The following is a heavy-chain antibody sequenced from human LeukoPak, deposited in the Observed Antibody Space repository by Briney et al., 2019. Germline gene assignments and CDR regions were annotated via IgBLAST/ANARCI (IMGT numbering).Heavy chain of an antibody. J-gene: IGHJ2*01. CDR3: ARSGGFGAAFDL. V-gene: IGHV3-11*01. CDR2: ISISGGAI. Sequence: PGGSLRLSCAASGFTFSDYYMSWIRQAPGKGLEWVSYISISGGAIHYADSVKGRFTISRDNAKSSLYLQMNSLRAEDTAGYYCARSGGFGAAFDLWGRGTLVTASS. D-gene: IGHD3-10*01. CDR1: GFTFSDYY.